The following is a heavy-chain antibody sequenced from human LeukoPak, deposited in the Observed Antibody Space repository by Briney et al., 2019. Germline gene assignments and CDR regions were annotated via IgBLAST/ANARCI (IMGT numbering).Heavy chain of an antibody. CDR3: ARREPHGDYGGKIRYYYYMDV. J-gene: IGHJ6*03. V-gene: IGHV4-38-2*02. Sequence: SDTLSLTCTVSHFSITSGHHWGWTRQHPGKGLEWIGEINHSGNTNSKPPLKNPVTMSVDTSKNQFSLKLSSLAAADTAMYYCARREPHGDYGGKIRYYYYMDVWGKGTTVTISS. D-gene: IGHD4-23*01. CDR2: INHSGNT. CDR1: HFSITSGHH.